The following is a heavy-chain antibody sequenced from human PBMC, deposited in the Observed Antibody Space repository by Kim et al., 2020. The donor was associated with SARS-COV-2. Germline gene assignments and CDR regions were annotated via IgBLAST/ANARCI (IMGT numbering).Heavy chain of an antibody. Sequence: YSPSFQGQVTISADKSISTAYLQWSSLKASDTAMYYCAVMTTGGETLFDYWGQGTLVTVSS. J-gene: IGHJ4*02. V-gene: IGHV5-51*01. D-gene: IGHD4-17*01. CDR3: AVMTTGGETLFDY.